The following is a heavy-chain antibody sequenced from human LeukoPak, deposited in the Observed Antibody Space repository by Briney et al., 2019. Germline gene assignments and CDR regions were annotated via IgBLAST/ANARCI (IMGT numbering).Heavy chain of an antibody. Sequence: SVKVSCKASGGTFSSYAISWVRQAPGQGLEWMGRIIPIFGIANYAQKFQGRVTITADKSTSTAHMELSSLRSEDTAVYYCARGSPSPSGPVDYWGQGTVVTVSS. CDR2: IIPIFGIA. J-gene: IGHJ4*02. V-gene: IGHV1-69*04. D-gene: IGHD6-19*01. CDR1: GGTFSSYA. CDR3: ARGSPSPSGPVDY.